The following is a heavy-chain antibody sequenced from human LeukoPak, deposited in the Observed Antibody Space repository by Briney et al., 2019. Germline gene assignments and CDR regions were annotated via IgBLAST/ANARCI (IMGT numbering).Heavy chain of an antibody. D-gene: IGHD1-1*01. CDR1: GGSFSGYY. J-gene: IGHJ5*02. Sequence: PSETLSLTCAVYGGSFSGYYWTLIRQTPGKGLEWIGEISHTGLTGSNPSLKSRVTIFVDSSKKQFSLRLTSVTAADTGVYYCARVPDITARPCDTWGPGTLVTVSS. CDR2: ISHTGLT. V-gene: IGHV4-34*01. CDR3: ARVPDITARPCDT.